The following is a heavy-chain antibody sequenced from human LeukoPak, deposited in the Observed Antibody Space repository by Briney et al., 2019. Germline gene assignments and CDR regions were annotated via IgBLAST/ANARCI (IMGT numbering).Heavy chain of an antibody. Sequence: GASVKVSCKASGYTFTSYYMHWVRQAPGQGLEWMGIINPSGGSTSYAQKFQGRVTMTRDTSTSTVYMELSSLRSEDTAVYYCARDFDGYDSSGPNLQHWGQGTLVTVSS. V-gene: IGHV1-46*01. D-gene: IGHD3-22*01. CDR2: INPSGGST. CDR3: ARDFDGYDSSGPNLQH. CDR1: GYTFTSYY. J-gene: IGHJ1*01.